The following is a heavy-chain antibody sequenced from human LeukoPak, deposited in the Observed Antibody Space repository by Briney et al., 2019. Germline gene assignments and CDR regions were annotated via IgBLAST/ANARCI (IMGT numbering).Heavy chain of an antibody. Sequence: GESLKISCKGSGYSFTSYWIGWVRQLPGKGLEWMGIIYPGDSDTRYSPSFQGQVTISADKSISTAYLQWSSLKASDTAMYYCASRGPATYDFWSGYYYYFDYWGQGTLVTVSS. D-gene: IGHD3-3*01. CDR3: ASRGPATYDFWSGYYYYFDY. J-gene: IGHJ4*02. V-gene: IGHV5-51*01. CDR1: GYSFTSYW. CDR2: IYPGDSDT.